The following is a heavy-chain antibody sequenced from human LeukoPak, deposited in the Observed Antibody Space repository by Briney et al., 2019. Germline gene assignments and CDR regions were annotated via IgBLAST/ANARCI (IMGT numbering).Heavy chain of an antibody. V-gene: IGHV1-8*01. CDR3: ARDHPDYSSSSGYYYYYMDV. J-gene: IGHJ6*03. CDR1: GYTFTSYD. D-gene: IGHD6-6*01. CDR2: MNPNSGNT. Sequence: ASVKVSCKASGYTFTSYDINWVRQATGQGLEWMGWMNPNSGNTGYAQKFQGRVTMTRNTSISTAYMELSRLRSDDTAVYYCARDHPDYSSSSGYYYYYMDVWGKGTTVTVSS.